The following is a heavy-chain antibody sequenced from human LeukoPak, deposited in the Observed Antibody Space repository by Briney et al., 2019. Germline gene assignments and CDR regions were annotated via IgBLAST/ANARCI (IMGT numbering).Heavy chain of an antibody. V-gene: IGHV4-34*01. J-gene: IGHJ6*02. CDR1: GGSFSGYY. CDR3: ARGDTAMVYDSSGYYGMDV. D-gene: IGHD3-22*01. Sequence: PSETLSLTCAVYGGSFSGYYWSWLRQPPGKGLEWIGEINHSGSTNYNPSLKSRVTISVDTSKNQFFLKLSSVTAADTAVYYCARGDTAMVYDSSGYYGMDVWGQGTTVTVSS. CDR2: INHSGST.